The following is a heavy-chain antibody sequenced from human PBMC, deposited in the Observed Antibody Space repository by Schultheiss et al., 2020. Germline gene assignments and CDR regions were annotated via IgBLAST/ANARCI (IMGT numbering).Heavy chain of an antibody. J-gene: IGHJ6*02. CDR2: ISSSGSTI. CDR1: GFTFSDYY. D-gene: IGHD3-3*01. V-gene: IGHV3-11*01. CDR3: ARDDFWSGAYYYYGMDV. Sequence: GGSLRLSCAASGFTFSDYYMSWIRQAPGKGLEWVSYISSSGSTIYYADSVKGRFTISRDNAKNSLYLQMNSMRAEDTAVYYCARDDFWSGAYYYYGMDVWGQGNTVTVAS.